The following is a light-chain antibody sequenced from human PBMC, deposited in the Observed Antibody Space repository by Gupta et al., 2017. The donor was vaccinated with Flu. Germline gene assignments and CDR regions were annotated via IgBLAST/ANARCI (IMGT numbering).Light chain of an antibody. J-gene: IGKJ4*01. V-gene: IGKV1-16*02. CDR2: AAS. CDR1: QDIRNS. CDR3: QQDKDYPLT. Sequence: DIQMTQSPSSLSASVGDRVTITCRASQDIRNSLAWLQQKPGEAPKSLIYAASSLESGVPSKFSGSGSGTDFTLTISSLQPEDFATYYCQQDKDYPLTFGGGTKVEIK.